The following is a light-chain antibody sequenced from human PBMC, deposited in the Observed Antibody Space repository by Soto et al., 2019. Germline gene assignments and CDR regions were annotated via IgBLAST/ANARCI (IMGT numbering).Light chain of an antibody. CDR1: RRISSW. Sequence: DIPMTQSPSTLSASVGARVTITCRASRRISSWLAWYQQQPGKAPKLLVYDASTLDSGVPSRFSGNGSGTEFTLTISRLQPEDLATYFCQQYNGYPWTFGQGTRVGIK. CDR2: DAS. V-gene: IGKV1-5*01. CDR3: QQYNGYPWT. J-gene: IGKJ1*01.